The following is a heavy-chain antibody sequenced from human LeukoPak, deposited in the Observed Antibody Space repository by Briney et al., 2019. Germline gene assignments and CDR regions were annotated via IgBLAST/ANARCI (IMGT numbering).Heavy chain of an antibody. Sequence: PGGSLRLSCAAPGFTFSSYEMNWVRQAPGKGLEWVSYISSSGSTTRYADSVKGRFTISRDNAKKSLYLQMNSLRAEDTAVYYCARDNYDSSGYYFDWGQGTLVTVSS. CDR1: GFTFSSYE. CDR3: ARDNYDSSGYYFD. J-gene: IGHJ4*02. CDR2: ISSSGSTT. V-gene: IGHV3-48*03. D-gene: IGHD3-22*01.